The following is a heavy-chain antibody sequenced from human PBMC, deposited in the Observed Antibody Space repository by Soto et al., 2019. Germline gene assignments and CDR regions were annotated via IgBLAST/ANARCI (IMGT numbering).Heavy chain of an antibody. V-gene: IGHV3-33*01. CDR2: ILYDGDNK. J-gene: IGHJ4*02. Sequence: GGSLRLSCAASGFTFSSYGMHWVRQAPGKGLEWVAVILYDGDNKYYEDSVKGRFTISRDNSKNTLYLQMNSLRAEDTAVYYCARDRTSGWFEGYYFDYWGQGTLVTVSS. D-gene: IGHD6-19*01. CDR1: GFTFSSYG. CDR3: ARDRTSGWFEGYYFDY.